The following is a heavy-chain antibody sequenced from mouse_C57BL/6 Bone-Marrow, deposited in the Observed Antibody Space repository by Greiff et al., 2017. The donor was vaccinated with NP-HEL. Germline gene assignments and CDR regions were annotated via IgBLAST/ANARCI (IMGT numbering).Heavy chain of an antibody. V-gene: IGHV7-3*01. CDR1: GFTFTDYY. D-gene: IGHD1-1*01. J-gene: IGHJ3*01. CDR3: ARGGVYYYGSTWFAY. Sequence: EVHLVESGGGLVQPGGSLSLSCAASGFTFTDYYMSWVRQPPGKALEWLGFIRNKANGSTTEYSASVRGRFTISRDNSQRILYLQMNALRAEDSATYYCARGGVYYYGSTWFAYWGQGTLVTVSA. CDR2: IRNKANGSTT.